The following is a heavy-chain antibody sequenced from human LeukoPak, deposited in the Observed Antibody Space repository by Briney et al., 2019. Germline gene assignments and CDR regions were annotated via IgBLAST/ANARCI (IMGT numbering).Heavy chain of an antibody. J-gene: IGHJ4*02. V-gene: IGHV3-66*01. CDR1: GFPVSDNY. D-gene: IGHD3-16*01. CDR2: IYNGGTT. CDR3: ARWPTMGGR. Sequence: PGGSLRLSCAASGFPVSDNYMTWVRQAPGKGLEWVSVIYNGGTTKYADSVKGRFIISRDNSKNMLYLQMNSLRDEDTAVYYCARWPTMGGRWGQGTLVTVPS.